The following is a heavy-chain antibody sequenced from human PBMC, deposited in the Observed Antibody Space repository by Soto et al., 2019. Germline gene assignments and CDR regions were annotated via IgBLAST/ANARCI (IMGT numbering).Heavy chain of an antibody. Sequence: GGSLRLSCAASGFTCDDYAMHWVRQAPGKGLEWVSGISWNSGSIGYADSVKGRFTISRDNAKNSLYLQMNSLRAEDTAVYYCARDPVVVTAHSALEYWGQGTLVTVSS. CDR3: ARDPVVVTAHSALEY. D-gene: IGHD2-21*02. CDR2: ISWNSGSI. J-gene: IGHJ4*02. CDR1: GFTCDDYA. V-gene: IGHV3-9*01.